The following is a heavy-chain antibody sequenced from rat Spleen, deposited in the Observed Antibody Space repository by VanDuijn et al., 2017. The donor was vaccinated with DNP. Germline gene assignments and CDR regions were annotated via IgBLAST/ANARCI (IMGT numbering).Heavy chain of an antibody. D-gene: IGHD1-2*01. CDR1: GFSLTNYH. Sequence: QVQLKESGPGLVQSSQTLPLTCTVSGFSLTNYHVHWVRQPPGKGLEWMGVMWSDGDTSYNAALKSRLSISRDTSKSQVFLKMNSLQNEDTATHYCARASTAIAFFDYWGQGVMVTVSS. J-gene: IGHJ2*01. CDR2: MWSDGDT. V-gene: IGHV2-32*01. CDR3: ARASTAIAFFDY.